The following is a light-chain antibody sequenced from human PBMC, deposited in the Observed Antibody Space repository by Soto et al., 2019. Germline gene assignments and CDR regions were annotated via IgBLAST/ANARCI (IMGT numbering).Light chain of an antibody. V-gene: IGKV3-20*01. CDR3: QQYGTSLYT. CDR2: GAS. J-gene: IGKJ2*01. Sequence: EIVLTQSPGTLSLSPGERATLSCRASQSVSSNYLAWYQHKPGQAPRLLIYGASSRATGIPDRFSGSGSGTDFTLTISRLEPEDFALYYCQQYGTSLYTFGQGTKVDNK. CDR1: QSVSSNY.